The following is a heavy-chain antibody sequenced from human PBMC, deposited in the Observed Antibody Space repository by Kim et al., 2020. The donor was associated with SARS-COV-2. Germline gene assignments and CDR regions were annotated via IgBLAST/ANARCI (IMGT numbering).Heavy chain of an antibody. Sequence: GGSLRLSCAASGFTFSNYAMSWVRQAPGKGLEWVSSISYSGDKPFYADSVRGRFTISKDNSKNTLFLQMNSLRAEDTALYFCAKHVKLFADGGFVYPFHWWGPRTLVTVSP. D-gene: IGHD3-9*01. J-gene: IGHJ4*02. CDR1: GFTFSNYA. CDR2: ISYSGDKP. V-gene: IGHV3-23*01. CDR3: AKHVKLFADGGFVYPFHW.